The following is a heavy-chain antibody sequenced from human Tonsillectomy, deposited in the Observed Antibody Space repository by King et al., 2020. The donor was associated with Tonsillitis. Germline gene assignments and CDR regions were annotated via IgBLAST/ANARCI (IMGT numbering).Heavy chain of an antibody. CDR1: GFTFSGSA. Sequence: VQLVESGGGLVQPGGSLKLSCTASGFTFSGSAMHWVRQASGKGLEWVGRIRSKADSYATAYAESVKGRFTISRDDSKNTANLQMNSLKTEDTAVYYYIRGGNDGYYYGMDVWGQGTTVTVSS. CDR2: IRSKADSYAT. V-gene: IGHV3-73*02. CDR3: IRGGNDGYYYGMDV. J-gene: IGHJ6*02. D-gene: IGHD5-12*01.